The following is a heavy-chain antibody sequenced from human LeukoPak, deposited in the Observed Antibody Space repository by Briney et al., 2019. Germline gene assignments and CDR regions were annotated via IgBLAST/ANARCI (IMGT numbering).Heavy chain of an antibody. CDR1: GGSISSYY. D-gene: IGHD2-15*01. J-gene: IGHJ5*02. CDR2: IYYSGST. Sequence: SETLSLTCTVSGGSISSYYWSWIRQPPGRGLEWIGYIYYSGSTNYNPSLKSRVTISIDTSKNQFSLRLSSVTAADTAVYYCARSPVVVVAATRLRRWFDPWGQGTLVTVSS. V-gene: IGHV4-59*01. CDR3: ARSPVVVVAATRLRRWFDP.